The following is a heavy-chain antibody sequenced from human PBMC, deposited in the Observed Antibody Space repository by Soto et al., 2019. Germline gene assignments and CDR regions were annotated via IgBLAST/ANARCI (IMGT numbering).Heavy chain of an antibody. CDR2: IYHSGST. CDR3: ARGITTVPTLHF. J-gene: IGHJ4*02. Sequence: QLQLQESGSGLVKPSQTLSLTCAVSGGSISSGGYSWSWIRQPPGKGLEWIGYIYHSGSTYYNPSLKSRVTISVDRSKNQFSLKLSSVTAADTAVYYSARGITTVPTLHFWGQGTLVTVSS. D-gene: IGHD4-4*01. CDR1: GGSISSGGYS. V-gene: IGHV4-30-2*01.